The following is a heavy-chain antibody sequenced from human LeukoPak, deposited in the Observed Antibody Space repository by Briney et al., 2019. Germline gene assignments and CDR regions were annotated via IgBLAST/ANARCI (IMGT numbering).Heavy chain of an antibody. CDR3: ARSLRGFGEIYPAIYYYYMDV. CDR1: GGTFSSYA. CDR2: IIPIFGTA. D-gene: IGHD3-10*01. J-gene: IGHJ6*03. Sequence: GASVKVSCKASGGTFSSYAISWVRQAPGQGLEWMGGIIPIFGTANYAQKFQGRVTITADKSTSTAYMELSSLRSEDTAVYYCARSLRGFGEIYPAIYYYYMDVWGKGTTVTVSS. V-gene: IGHV1-69*06.